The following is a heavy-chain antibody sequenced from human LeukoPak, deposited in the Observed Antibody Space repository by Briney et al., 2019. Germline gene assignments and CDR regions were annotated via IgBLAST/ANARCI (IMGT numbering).Heavy chain of an antibody. D-gene: IGHD2/OR15-2a*01. J-gene: IGHJ4*02. CDR2: GKEDGSEK. CDR1: GFTFSSSW. Sequence: PGGSLRLSCAASGFTFSSSWMSWVSQAQGQGLDWVANGKEDGSEKNYGDSVKGRFTISRDNAKNSLYLQMNSLRAEDTGVYYCARGGGRHVEYWGQGNLVTVSS. V-gene: IGHV3-7*05. CDR3: ARGGGRHVEY.